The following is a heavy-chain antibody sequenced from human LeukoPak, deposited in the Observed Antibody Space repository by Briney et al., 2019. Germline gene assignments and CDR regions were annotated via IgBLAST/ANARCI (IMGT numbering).Heavy chain of an antibody. D-gene: IGHD5-18*01. CDR2: INPSGGST. CDR3: ARDRVGEDTAMVTPEYYYYYYGMDV. Sequence: ASVKVSRKASGYTFTSYYMHWVRQAPGQGLEWMGIINPSGGSTSYAQKFQGRVTMTRDTSTSTVYMELSSLRSEDTAVYYCARDRVGEDTAMVTPEYYYYYYGMDVWGQGTTVTVSS. CDR1: GYTFTSYY. V-gene: IGHV1-46*01. J-gene: IGHJ6*02.